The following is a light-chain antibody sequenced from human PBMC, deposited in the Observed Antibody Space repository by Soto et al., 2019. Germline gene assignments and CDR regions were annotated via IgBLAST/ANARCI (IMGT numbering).Light chain of an antibody. J-gene: IGKJ2*01. CDR2: AAS. V-gene: IGKV1-9*01. Sequence: IQLTQSPSSLSASVGDRVTITCRASQGISSYLAWYQRKPGKAPKFLIYAASTLQRGVPSRFSGSGSGTDFTLTISSLQPEDFATYFCQQLNSYPPTFGQGTELEIK. CDR3: QQLNSYPPT. CDR1: QGISSY.